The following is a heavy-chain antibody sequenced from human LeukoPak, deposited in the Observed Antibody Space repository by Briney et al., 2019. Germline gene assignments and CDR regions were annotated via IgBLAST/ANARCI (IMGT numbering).Heavy chain of an antibody. D-gene: IGHD3-10*01. CDR2: IRYDGSNK. CDR1: GFTFSSYG. CDR3: AKDRVLWFGELVDY. V-gene: IGHV3-30*02. J-gene: IGHJ4*02. Sequence: AGGSLRLSCAASGFTFSSYGMHWVRQAPGKGLEWVAFIRYDGSNKYYADSVKGRFTISRDNPKNTLYLQMNSLRAEDTAVYYCAKDRVLWFGELVDYWGQGTLVTVS.